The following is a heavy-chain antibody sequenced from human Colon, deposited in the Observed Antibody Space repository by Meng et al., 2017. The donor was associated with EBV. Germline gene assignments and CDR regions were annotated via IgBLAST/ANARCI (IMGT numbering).Heavy chain of an antibody. Sequence: EVELVGSGGGLVKPGESLRLSCAASGFTFTNSHMTWARQAPGKGLEWVGRIKRASDGGTTDYAAPVKGRFTISRDDSKSTVYLQMNSLKSEDTGVYYCTDVGGDMIWGQGTLVTVSS. J-gene: IGHJ4*02. V-gene: IGHV3-15*01. CDR1: GFTFTNSH. CDR2: IKRASDGGTT. D-gene: IGHD3-10*01. CDR3: TDVGGDMI.